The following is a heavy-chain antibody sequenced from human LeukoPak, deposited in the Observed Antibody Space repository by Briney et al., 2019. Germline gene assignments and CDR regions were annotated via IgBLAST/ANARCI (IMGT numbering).Heavy chain of an antibody. Sequence: GGSLRLSCAASGFTFSSYAMSWVRQAPGKGLEWVSAISGSGGSTYYADSVKGRFTISRDNSKNTLYLQMNSLRAEDTAVYHCAKRPSGSYYTQYYFDYWGQGTLVTVSS. J-gene: IGHJ4*02. D-gene: IGHD3-10*01. CDR3: AKRPSGSYYTQYYFDY. V-gene: IGHV3-23*01. CDR2: ISGSGGST. CDR1: GFTFSSYA.